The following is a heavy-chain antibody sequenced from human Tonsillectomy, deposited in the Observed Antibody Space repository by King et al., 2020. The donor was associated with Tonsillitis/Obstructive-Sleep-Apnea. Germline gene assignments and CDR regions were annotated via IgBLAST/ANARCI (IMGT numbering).Heavy chain of an antibody. CDR2: IEGDGTGP. CDR1: GFTFSGHW. J-gene: IGHJ4*02. Sequence: VKLVESGGGLVQPGGSLRLSCAASGFTFSGHWMHWVRLVPGKGLLWVSHIEGDGTGPSYADSVKGRFTISRDNANSRLYLQMDSLRAEDTAVYYCARDYWGIDYWGRGTLVIVSS. D-gene: IGHD7-27*01. V-gene: IGHV3-74*01. CDR3: ARDYWGIDY.